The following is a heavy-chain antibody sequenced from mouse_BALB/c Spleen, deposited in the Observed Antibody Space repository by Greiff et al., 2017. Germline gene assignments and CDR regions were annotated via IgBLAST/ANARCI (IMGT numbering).Heavy chain of an antibody. V-gene: IGHV1-39*01. Sequence: VQLKESGPELVKPGASVKISCKASGYSFTDYIMLWVKQSHGKSLEWIGNINPYYGSTSYNLKFKGKATLTVDKSSSTAYMQLNSLTSEDSAVYYCARSGTIDYWGQGTTLTVSS. J-gene: IGHJ2*01. CDR1: GYSFTDYI. D-gene: IGHD1-1*02. CDR2: INPYYGST. CDR3: ARSGTIDY.